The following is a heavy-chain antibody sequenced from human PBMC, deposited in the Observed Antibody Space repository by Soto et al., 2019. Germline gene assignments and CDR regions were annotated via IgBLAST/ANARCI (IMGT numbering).Heavy chain of an antibody. V-gene: IGHV4-59*01. J-gene: IGHJ3*02. CDR1: GGSISSYY. Sequence: ASETLSLTCTVSGGSISSYYLSWIRQPPGKGLEWIGYIYYSGSTNYNPSLKSRVTISVDTSKNQFSLKLSSVTAADTAVYYCAREAVRGGGAFDIWGQGTMVTVSS. CDR3: AREAVRGGGAFDI. D-gene: IGHD3-10*01. CDR2: IYYSGST.